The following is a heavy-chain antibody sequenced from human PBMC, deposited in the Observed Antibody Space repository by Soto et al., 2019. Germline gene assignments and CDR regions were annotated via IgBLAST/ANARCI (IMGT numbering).Heavy chain of an antibody. CDR1: GDSINNRSYY. Sequence: PSETLALTCTVTGDSINNRSYYWGWIRQPPGKGLEWIGSIYYSGSTYNNPSLKSRVSMSVDTSKNKFSLKLRSVTAADTALYYCARQRTSVVTQAYFDSCGQGSLVTVSS. J-gene: IGHJ4*02. V-gene: IGHV4-39*01. CDR2: IYYSGST. D-gene: IGHD2-21*02. CDR3: ARQRTSVVTQAYFDS.